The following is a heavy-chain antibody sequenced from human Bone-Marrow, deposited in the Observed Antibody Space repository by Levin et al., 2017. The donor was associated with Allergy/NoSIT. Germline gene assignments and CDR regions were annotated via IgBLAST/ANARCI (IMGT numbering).Heavy chain of an antibody. Sequence: NPSETLSLTCAISGDSVSRNGPAWNWIRQSPSRGLEWLGRAYYRSKWSNDYAVSVKSRITINPDTSKNQFSLQLNSVTPADTAVYYCARGQSTAFDLWGQGTLVTVSS. V-gene: IGHV6-1*01. CDR2: AYYRSKWSN. CDR3: ARGQSTAFDL. CDR1: GDSVSRNGPA. D-gene: IGHD5/OR15-5a*01. J-gene: IGHJ4*02.